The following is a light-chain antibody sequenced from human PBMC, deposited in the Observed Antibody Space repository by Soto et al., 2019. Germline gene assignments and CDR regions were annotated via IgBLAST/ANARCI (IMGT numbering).Light chain of an antibody. J-gene: IGKJ5*01. CDR1: QSISNY. V-gene: IGKV1-39*01. CDR3: QQSFRPHIT. CDR2: GAS. Sequence: DILMTQSPASLSASVGDRVTISCRASQSISNYLNWYQQKPGEVPKLLIYGASSWQSGVPSRFSGSASGTDFTLSISNLQPEDFATYYCQQSFRPHITFGQGTRLEIK.